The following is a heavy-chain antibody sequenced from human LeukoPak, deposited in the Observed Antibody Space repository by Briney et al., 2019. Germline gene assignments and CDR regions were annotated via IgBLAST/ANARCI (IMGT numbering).Heavy chain of an antibody. CDR2: IKQDGSEK. CDR3: ARDRKDRDHFDY. J-gene: IGHJ4*02. CDR1: GFTFSNYW. Sequence: GGSLRLSCAASGFTFSNYWMSWVRQAPGKGLERVANIKQDGSEKYYVDSVKGRFTISRDNSKNTMYLQMNSLRAEDTAVYYCARDRKDRDHFDYWGQGTLVTVSS. V-gene: IGHV3-7*03.